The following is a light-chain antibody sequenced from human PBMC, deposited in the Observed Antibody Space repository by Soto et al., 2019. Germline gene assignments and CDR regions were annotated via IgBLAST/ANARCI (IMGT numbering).Light chain of an antibody. CDR1: QSISSN. V-gene: IGKV3-15*01. CDR3: QQYNNWPRT. Sequence: EIVMTQSPATLSVSPGERATLYFSASQSISSNLAWYQQKPGQAPRLLIFGASTRATGIPARFSGSGSGTEFTLTISSLQSEDFAVYYCQQYNNWPRTFGQGTKVDI. CDR2: GAS. J-gene: IGKJ1*01.